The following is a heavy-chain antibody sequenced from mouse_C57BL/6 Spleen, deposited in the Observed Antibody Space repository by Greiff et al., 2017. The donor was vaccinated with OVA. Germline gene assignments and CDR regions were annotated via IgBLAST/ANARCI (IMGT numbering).Heavy chain of an antibody. CDR3: ARLGYDCDGDAMDY. V-gene: IGHV1-82*01. CDR2: IYPGDGDT. CDR1: GYAFSSSW. Sequence: QVQLKESGPELVKPGASVKISCKASGYAFSSSWMNWVKQRPGKGLEWIGRIYPGDGDTNYNGKFKGKATLTADKSSSTAYMQLSSLTSEDSAVYFCARLGYDCDGDAMDYWGQGTSVTVSS. J-gene: IGHJ4*01. D-gene: IGHD2-4*01.